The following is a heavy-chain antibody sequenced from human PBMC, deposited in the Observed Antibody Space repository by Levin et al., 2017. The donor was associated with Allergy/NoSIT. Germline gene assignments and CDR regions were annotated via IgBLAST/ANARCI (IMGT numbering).Heavy chain of an antibody. J-gene: IGHJ6*02. Sequence: GESLKISCAASSFTFSSYCMSWVRQAPGKGLKWVANIKQDASEKYYVDSVKGRFTISRDNAKNSLYLQMNSLRAEDTAVYFCARDGGYSLGYYFYYGLDVWGQGTTVTVSS. CDR1: SFTFSSYC. D-gene: IGHD5-18*01. CDR2: IKQDASEK. CDR3: ARDGGYSLGYYFYYGLDV. V-gene: IGHV3-7*01.